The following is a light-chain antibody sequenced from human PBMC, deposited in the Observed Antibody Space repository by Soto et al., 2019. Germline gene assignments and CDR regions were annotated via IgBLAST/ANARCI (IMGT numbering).Light chain of an antibody. J-gene: IGLJ1*01. Sequence: QAVVTQPASVSGSPGQSITISCTATSSDVGAYNYVSWYQQYPGKAPKLMIYEVINRPSGVSNRFSGSKSGNTASLIISGLQAEDEADYYCAAWDDSLDGLYVFGTGTKLTVL. V-gene: IGLV2-14*01. CDR3: AAWDDSLDGLYV. CDR2: EVI. CDR1: SSDVGAYNY.